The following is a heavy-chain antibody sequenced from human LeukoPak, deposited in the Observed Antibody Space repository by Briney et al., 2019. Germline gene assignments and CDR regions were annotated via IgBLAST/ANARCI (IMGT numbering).Heavy chain of an antibody. CDR1: GFSFSSYN. V-gene: IGHV3-33*01. J-gene: IGHJ3*02. D-gene: IGHD6-13*01. Sequence: GGSLRLSCAASGFSFSSYNMHWVRHAPGKGLEWVAVIWYDGSNKYYADSVKGRFTISRDNSKNTLYLQMNSLRAEDTAAYYCAYLAAAGAFDIWGQGTIVTVSS. CDR3: AYLAAAGAFDI. CDR2: IWYDGSNK.